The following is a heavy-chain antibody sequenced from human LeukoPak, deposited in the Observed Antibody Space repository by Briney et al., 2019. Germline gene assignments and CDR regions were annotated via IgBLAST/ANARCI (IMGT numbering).Heavy chain of an antibody. CDR2: ISSSSSYI. Sequence: GGSRRLSCAASGFTFSSYSMNWVRQAPGKGLEWVSSISSSSSYIYYADSVKGRFTISRDNAKNSLYLQMNSLRAEDTAVYYCAGGSRNWGSSWYFDLWGRGTLVTVSS. V-gene: IGHV3-21*01. D-gene: IGHD7-27*01. CDR3: AGGSRNWGSSWYFDL. CDR1: GFTFSSYS. J-gene: IGHJ2*01.